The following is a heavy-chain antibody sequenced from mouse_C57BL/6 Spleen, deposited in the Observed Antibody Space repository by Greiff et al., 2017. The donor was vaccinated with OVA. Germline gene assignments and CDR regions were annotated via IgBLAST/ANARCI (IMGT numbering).Heavy chain of an antibody. V-gene: IGHV1-66*01. CDR3: ADGYYGGYFDY. Sequence: VKLMESGPELVKPGASVKISCKASGYSFTSYYIHWVKQRPGQGLEWIGWIYPGSGNTKYNEKFKGKATLTADTSSITAYMQLSSLTSEDSAVYYCADGYYGGYFDYWGQGTTLTVSS. CDR2: IYPGSGNT. J-gene: IGHJ2*01. D-gene: IGHD2-3*01. CDR1: GYSFTSYY.